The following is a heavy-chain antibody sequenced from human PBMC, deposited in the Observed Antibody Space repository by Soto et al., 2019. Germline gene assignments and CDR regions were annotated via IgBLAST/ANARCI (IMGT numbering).Heavy chain of an antibody. D-gene: IGHD3-10*01. CDR2: LYWDDDK. Sequence: QITLKESGPTLVKPTQTLTLTCTFSGFSLTTSGVGVGWIRQPPGKALEWLALLYWDDDKRYSPSLKSRLTLTMDPSNNQVVPTMTNMDPVDTGTYFCAHSSGRSGDYWGQGTLVTVSS. CDR3: AHSSGRSGDY. J-gene: IGHJ4*02. V-gene: IGHV2-5*02. CDR1: GFSLTTSGVG.